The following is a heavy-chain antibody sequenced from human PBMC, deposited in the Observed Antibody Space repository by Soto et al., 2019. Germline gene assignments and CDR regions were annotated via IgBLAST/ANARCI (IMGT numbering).Heavy chain of an antibody. J-gene: IGHJ3*02. CDR3: ARGGRDGFDT. V-gene: IGHV4-4*07. Sequence: SETLSLTCSVSGGSISTFYWNWIRQSAGKGLEWIGRIYITGSTNVNPSLKGRVMMSVDTSKNQFTLKLNSVTAADTAVYYCARGGRDGFDTWGQGTMVTVSS. CDR2: IYITGST. CDR1: GGSISTFY.